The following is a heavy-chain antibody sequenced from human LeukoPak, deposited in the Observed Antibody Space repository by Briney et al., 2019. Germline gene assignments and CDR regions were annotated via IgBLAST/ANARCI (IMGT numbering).Heavy chain of an antibody. V-gene: IGHV4-34*01. Sequence: SVTLSLTCAVYGGSFSGYYWSWIRQPPGKGLEWIGEINHSGSTNYNPSLKSRVTISVYTHKNQFSLKLSSVAAADTAVYYCARGYDYGDNWFDPWGQGTLVTVSS. CDR3: ARGYDYGDNWFDP. CDR2: INHSGST. CDR1: GGSFSGYY. D-gene: IGHD4-17*01. J-gene: IGHJ5*02.